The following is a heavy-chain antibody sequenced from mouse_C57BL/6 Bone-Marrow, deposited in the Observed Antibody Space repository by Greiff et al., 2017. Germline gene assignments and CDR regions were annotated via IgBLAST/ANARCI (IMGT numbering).Heavy chain of an antibody. Sequence: EVMLVESEGGLVQPGSSMKLSCTASGFTFSDYYMAWVRQVPEKGLEWVANINYDGSSTYYLDSLKSRFIISRDNAKNILYLQMSSLKSEDTATYYCARDGYYHYYAMDYWGQGTSVTVSS. V-gene: IGHV5-16*01. CDR3: ARDGYYHYYAMDY. J-gene: IGHJ4*01. CDR2: INYDGSST. CDR1: GFTFSDYY. D-gene: IGHD2-3*01.